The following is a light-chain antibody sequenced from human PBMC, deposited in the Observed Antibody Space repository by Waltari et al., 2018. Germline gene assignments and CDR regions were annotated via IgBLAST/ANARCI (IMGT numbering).Light chain of an antibody. CDR3: SSYAGSNIVV. CDR2: EVT. J-gene: IGLJ2*01. Sequence: QSALSQPPSASGSPGQSVTISCTGTSSDVGGYNYVSWYQQHPGKAPTFVIYEVTKRPSGVPDRFAGSKSGNTASRTVSGLQAEEEADYYCSSYAGSNIVVFGGGTKLTVL. CDR1: SSDVGGYNY. V-gene: IGLV2-8*01.